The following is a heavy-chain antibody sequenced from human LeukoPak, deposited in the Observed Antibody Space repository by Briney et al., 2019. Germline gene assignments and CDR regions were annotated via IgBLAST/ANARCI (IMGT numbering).Heavy chain of an antibody. CDR1: GYSTSTAYY. CDR2: IYYRGGTS. Sequence: KPSETPSLTCAASGYSTSTAYYWGWIRQTPGKGLEWIGMIYYRGGTSSYNPPLESRVSISGDTYKNQITLRLASVTAADTAVYYCARYDSRGSGCTLVDSGGQGILVTISS. V-gene: IGHV4-38-2*01. J-gene: IGHJ5*01. CDR3: ARYDSRGSGCTLVDS. D-gene: IGHD3-16*01.